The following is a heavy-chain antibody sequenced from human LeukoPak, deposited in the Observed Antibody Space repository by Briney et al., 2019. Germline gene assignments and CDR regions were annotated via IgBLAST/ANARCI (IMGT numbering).Heavy chain of an antibody. Sequence: SETLSLTCTVSGGSISSGSYYWSWIRQPAGKGLEWIGRIYTSGSTNYNPSLKSRVTISVDTSKNQFSLKLSSVTAADTAVYYCARHKLMITFGGVGLRSGYYFDYWGQGTLVTVSS. CDR1: GGSISSGSYY. V-gene: IGHV4-61*02. CDR2: IYTSGST. CDR3: ARHKLMITFGGVGLRSGYYFDY. J-gene: IGHJ4*02. D-gene: IGHD3-16*01.